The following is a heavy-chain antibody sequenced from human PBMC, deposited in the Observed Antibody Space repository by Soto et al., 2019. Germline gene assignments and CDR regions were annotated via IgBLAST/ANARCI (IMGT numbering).Heavy chain of an antibody. CDR2: MSYDGTKQ. Sequence: QVQLVESGGGVFQPGRSLRLSCAASGFTFSTYGMHWVRQAPGKGLEWVAAMSYDGTKQYYVDSVKGRFTISRGNSRNTLFLQVNSLRDEDTAVYYCAKEYGSTWIDHWGQGTLVTVSS. D-gene: IGHD6-13*01. CDR3: AKEYGSTWIDH. CDR1: GFTFSTYG. V-gene: IGHV3-30*18. J-gene: IGHJ4*02.